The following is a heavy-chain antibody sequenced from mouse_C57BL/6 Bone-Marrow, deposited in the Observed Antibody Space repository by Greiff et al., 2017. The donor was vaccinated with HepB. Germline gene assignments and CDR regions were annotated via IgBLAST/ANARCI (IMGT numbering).Heavy chain of an antibody. J-gene: IGHJ2*01. D-gene: IGHD1-1*01. V-gene: IGHV1-81*01. CDR3: ARWSYYGSSPYYFDY. CDR1: GYTFTSYG. CDR2: IYPRSGNT. Sequence: QVQLQQSGAELARPGASVKLSCKASGYTFTSYGISWVKQRTGQGLEWIGEIYPRSGNTYYNEKFKGKATRTADKSSSTAYMELRSLTSEDSAVYFCARWSYYGSSPYYFDYWGQGTTLTVSS.